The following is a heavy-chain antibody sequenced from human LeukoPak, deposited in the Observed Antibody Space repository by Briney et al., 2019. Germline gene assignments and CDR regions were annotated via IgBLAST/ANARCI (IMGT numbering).Heavy chain of an antibody. CDR3: ARGPHYDILTGYERDY. V-gene: IGHV4-4*07. D-gene: IGHD3-9*01. Sequence: SETLSLTCTVSGGSISSYYWSWIRQPAGKGLEWIGRICTSGSTNYNPSLKSRVTMSVDTSKNQFSLKLSSVTAADTAVYYCARGPHYDILTGYERDYWGQGTLVTVSS. CDR1: GGSISSYY. CDR2: ICTSGST. J-gene: IGHJ4*02.